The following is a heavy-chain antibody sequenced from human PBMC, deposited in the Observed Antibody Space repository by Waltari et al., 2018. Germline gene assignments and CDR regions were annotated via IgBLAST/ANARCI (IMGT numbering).Heavy chain of an antibody. D-gene: IGHD3-10*01. Sequence: EVQLVESGGGLVQPGGSLRLSCAASGFTFSSYSMNWVRQAPGKGLEWVSYISSSSSTIYYADSVKGRFTISRDNAKNSLYLQMNSLRSDDTAVYFCARGRGFIIDTWGHGTLVTVSS. CDR1: GFTFSSYS. CDR2: ISSSSSTI. J-gene: IGHJ5*01. CDR3: ARGRGFIIDT. V-gene: IGHV3-48*01.